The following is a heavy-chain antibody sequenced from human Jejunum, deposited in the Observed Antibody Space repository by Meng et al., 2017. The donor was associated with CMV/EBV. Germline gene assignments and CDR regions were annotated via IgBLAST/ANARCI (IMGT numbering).Heavy chain of an antibody. D-gene: IGHD5-12*01. CDR2: ISGSGGST. J-gene: IGHJ4*02. CDR3: AKPLGYSGYDLVSDY. V-gene: IGHV3-23*01. CDR1: GFTFSSYA. Sequence: EVQLLESXXGLVQXGGSLRLSXSASGFTFSSYAMSWVRQAPGKGLEWVSAISGSGGSTYYADSVKGRFTISRDNSKNTLYLQMNSLRAEDTAVYYCAKPLGYSGYDLVSDYWGQGTLVTVSS.